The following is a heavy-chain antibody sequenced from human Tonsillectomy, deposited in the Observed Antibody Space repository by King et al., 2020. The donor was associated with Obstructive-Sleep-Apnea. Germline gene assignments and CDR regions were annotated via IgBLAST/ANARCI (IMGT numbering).Heavy chain of an antibody. D-gene: IGHD2-15*01. CDR3: AKEGDEGYCSGGSCFSGHPPYD. CDR1: GFTFKNYG. V-gene: IGHV3-30*02. Sequence: VQLVESGGGVVQPGGSLKLSCEASGFTFKNYGLHWVRQAPGKGLDWVAFIRFDGSDKYYADSVRGRFTISRDNFKNTLYLQMNSLKAEDTAVYFCAKEGDEGYCSGGSCFSGHPPYDWGQGTLVTVSS. J-gene: IGHJ4*02. CDR2: IRFDGSDK.